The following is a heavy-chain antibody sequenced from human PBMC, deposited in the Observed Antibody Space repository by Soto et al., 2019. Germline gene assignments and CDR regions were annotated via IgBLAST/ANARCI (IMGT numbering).Heavy chain of an antibody. V-gene: IGHV3-30-3*01. CDR2: ISYDGSNK. CDR1: GFTFSSYA. CDR3: ARSTTKGVAFDI. Sequence: GGSLRLSCAASGFTFSSYAMHWVRQAPGKGLEWVAVISYDGSNKYYADSVKGRFTISRDNSKNTLYLQMNSLRAEDTAVYYCARSTTKGVAFDIWGQGTMVTVS. J-gene: IGHJ3*02. D-gene: IGHD2-8*01.